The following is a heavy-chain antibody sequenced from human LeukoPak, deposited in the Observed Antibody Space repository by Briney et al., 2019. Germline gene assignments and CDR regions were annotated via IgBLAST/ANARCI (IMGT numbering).Heavy chain of an antibody. J-gene: IGHJ4*02. D-gene: IGHD6-13*01. CDR1: GGSISTFY. V-gene: IGHV4-59*01. Sequence: SETLSLTCTVSGGSISTFYWSWIRQSPGMGLECIGYIYNNATTNYNPSLKSRVTMSVDTSKKQISLKLTSVTSADTAMYYCARGRAAAYYFDSWGQGTQVTISS. CDR2: IYNNATT. CDR3: ARGRAAAYYFDS.